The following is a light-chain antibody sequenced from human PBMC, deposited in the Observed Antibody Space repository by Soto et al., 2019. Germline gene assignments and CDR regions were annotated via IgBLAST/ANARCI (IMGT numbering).Light chain of an antibody. CDR3: SSFTRSVTYV. Sequence: QSALTQPASVSGSPGQSITISCTGTSSDVGGYNSVSWYQQHPGKAPKVMIYKVSNRPSGVSDRFSGSKSGNTASLTISGLQAEDEADYYCSSFTRSVTYVFGTGTQLTVL. V-gene: IGLV2-14*01. CDR2: KVS. CDR1: SSDVGGYNS. J-gene: IGLJ1*01.